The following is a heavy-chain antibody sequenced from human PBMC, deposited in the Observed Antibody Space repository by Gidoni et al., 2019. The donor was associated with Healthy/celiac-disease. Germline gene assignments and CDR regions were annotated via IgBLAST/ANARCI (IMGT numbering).Heavy chain of an antibody. V-gene: IGHV3-48*02. CDR2: ISSSSSTI. D-gene: IGHD1-7*01. CDR3: ARETGTTCAVDY. Sequence: EVQLVESGGGLVQPGGSLRLACAAAGFTFSSYSMNWVRQAPGKGLELVSYISSSSSTIYYADSVKCRFTISRDNAKNSLYLQMNSLRDEDTAVYYCARETGTTCAVDYWGQGTLVTVSS. J-gene: IGHJ4*02. CDR1: GFTFSSYS.